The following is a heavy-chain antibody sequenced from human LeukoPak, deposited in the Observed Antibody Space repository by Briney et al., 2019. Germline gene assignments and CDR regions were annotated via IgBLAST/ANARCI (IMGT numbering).Heavy chain of an antibody. Sequence: PSETLSLTCGVSGGSITNTNYWTWVRQPRGEGLWWIGEVNLQGSTNYNPSLMGRVAISVDTSENHISLQLTSVTAADTAVYYCAREGGPYRPLDYSGQGNLVTVSS. J-gene: IGHJ4*02. CDR3: AREGGPYRPLDY. V-gene: IGHV4-4*02. CDR1: GGSITNTNY. CDR2: VNLQGST.